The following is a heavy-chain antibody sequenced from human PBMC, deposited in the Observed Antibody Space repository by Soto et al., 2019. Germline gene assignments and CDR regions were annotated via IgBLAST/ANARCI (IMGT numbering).Heavy chain of an antibody. D-gene: IGHD3-9*01. CDR2: ISGSGGST. J-gene: IGHJ4*02. CDR1: GFTFSSYA. CDR3: ANDLEPNYDILTGPDY. V-gene: IGHV3-23*01. Sequence: PGGSLRLSCAASGFTFSSYARSWVRQAPGKGLEWVSAISGSGGSTYYADSVKGRFTISRDNSKNTLYLQMNSLRAEDTAVYYCANDLEPNYDILTGPDYWSQGTLVPVPS.